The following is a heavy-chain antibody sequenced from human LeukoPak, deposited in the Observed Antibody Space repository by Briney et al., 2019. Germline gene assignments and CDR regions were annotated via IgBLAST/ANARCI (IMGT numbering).Heavy chain of an antibody. D-gene: IGHD6-19*01. CDR3: TRDLRLGYNSGRFDY. CDR2: TYYRSTWYY. Sequence: SQTLSLTCVISGDSVSSNTAAWNWVGQSPSRGLEWLARTYYRSTWYYDYALSMKSRMTITPDTSKNQFSLHLNSVTPEDTAVYYCTRDLRLGYNSGRFDYWGQANPVTVSS. V-gene: IGHV6-1*01. J-gene: IGHJ4*02. CDR1: GDSVSSNTAA.